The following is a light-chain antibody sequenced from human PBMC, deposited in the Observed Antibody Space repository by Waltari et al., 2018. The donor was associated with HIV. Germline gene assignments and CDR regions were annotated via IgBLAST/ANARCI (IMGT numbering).Light chain of an antibody. CDR1: QSISDSSNNENY. J-gene: IGKJ2*01. Sequence: DIVMTQSPDSLAVSLGERATINCKSSQSISDSSNNENYVAWYQQKPGQPPKLLIYWASTRESGVPDRFSGSGSGTDFTLTISSLQAEDVAVYYCQQYYTTLTFGQGTKLEIK. CDR2: WAS. V-gene: IGKV4-1*01. CDR3: QQYYTTLT.